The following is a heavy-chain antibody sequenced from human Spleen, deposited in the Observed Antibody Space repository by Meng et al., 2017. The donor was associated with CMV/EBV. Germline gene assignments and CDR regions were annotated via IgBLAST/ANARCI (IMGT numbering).Heavy chain of an antibody. J-gene: IGHJ4*02. V-gene: IGHV4-31*02. Sequence: GTIKGDDSHWTWLPQHPGKGLGGHRYIQYNGNAPYHPALKSRVSISVDTSKTQLSLKLNSVTAADTAVYYCARARYDSRGYSGFDYWGRGTLVTVSS. D-gene: IGHD3-22*01. CDR3: ARARYDSRGYSGFDY. CDR2: IQYNGNA. CDR1: GTIKGDDSH.